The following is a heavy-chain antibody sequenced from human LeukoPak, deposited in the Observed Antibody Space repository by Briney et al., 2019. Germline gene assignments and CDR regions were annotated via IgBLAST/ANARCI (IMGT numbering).Heavy chain of an antibody. CDR3: ARDGRIVATILLDYGMDV. CDR2: MNPNSGNT. D-gene: IGHD5-12*01. Sequence: ASVKVSCKASGYTFTSQDINWVRQATGQGLEWMGWMNPNSGNTGYAQKFQGRVIMTRDTSTSTVYMELSSLRSEDTAVYYCARDGRIVATILLDYGMDVWGQGTTVTVSS. CDR1: GYTFTSQD. J-gene: IGHJ6*02. V-gene: IGHV1-8*01.